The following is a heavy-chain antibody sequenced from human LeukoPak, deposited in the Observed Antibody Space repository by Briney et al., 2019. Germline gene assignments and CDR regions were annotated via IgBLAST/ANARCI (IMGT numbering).Heavy chain of an antibody. V-gene: IGHV3-64*01. Sequence: GGSLRLSCAASGFTFSSYAMHWVRQAPGKGLEYVSAISSNGGSTYYANSVKGRFTISRDNSKNTLYLQMGSLRAEDMAVYYCARDGYDSSGYLGYWGQGTLVTVSS. D-gene: IGHD3-22*01. CDR2: ISSNGGST. CDR1: GFTFSSYA. J-gene: IGHJ4*02. CDR3: ARDGYDSSGYLGY.